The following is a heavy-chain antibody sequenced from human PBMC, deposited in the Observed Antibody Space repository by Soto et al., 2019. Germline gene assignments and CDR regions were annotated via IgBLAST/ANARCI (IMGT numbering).Heavy chain of an antibody. CDR3: ARSAYYYDSSGYLYPLDY. J-gene: IGHJ4*02. D-gene: IGHD3-22*01. CDR1: GGTFSSYA. Sequence: QVQLVQSGAEVKKPGSSVKVSCKASGGTFSSYAISWVRQAPGQGLEWMGGIIPIFGTANYAQKFQGRVTMTADEATSTAYMELSSLRSEDTAVYYCARSAYYYDSSGYLYPLDYWGQGTLVTVSS. V-gene: IGHV1-69*12. CDR2: IIPIFGTA.